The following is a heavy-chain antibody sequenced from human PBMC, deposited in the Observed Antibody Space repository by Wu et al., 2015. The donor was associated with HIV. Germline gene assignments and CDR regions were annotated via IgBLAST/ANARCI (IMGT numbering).Heavy chain of an antibody. V-gene: IGHV1-8*01. J-gene: IGHJ4*02. CDR3: ARQRAYTSGWYIFDY. CDR2: MNPNSGNT. CDR1: GYTFTSYD. D-gene: IGHD6-19*01. Sequence: QVQLVQSGAEVKKPGASVKVSCKASGYTFTSYDINWVRQATGQGLEWMGWMNPNSGNTGYAQKFQGRVTMTRDTSISTANMELSSLRSEDTAVYYCARQRAYTSGWYIFDYWGQGTLVTVSS.